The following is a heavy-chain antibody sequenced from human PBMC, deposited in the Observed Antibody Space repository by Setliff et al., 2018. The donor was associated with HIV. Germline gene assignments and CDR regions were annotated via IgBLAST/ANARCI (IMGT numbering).Heavy chain of an antibody. Sequence: PSETLSLTCNVSGGSFSGSYWSWIRQPPGKGLEWIGEINHSGITSYNPSLKSRVLVSVDMSKNQFPLMLSSVTAADTAVYFCARLRRAARRNDAFDIWGQGTMVTVSS. J-gene: IGHJ3*02. CDR1: GGSFSGSY. V-gene: IGHV4-34*01. D-gene: IGHD6-6*01. CDR3: ARLRRAARRNDAFDI. CDR2: INHSGIT.